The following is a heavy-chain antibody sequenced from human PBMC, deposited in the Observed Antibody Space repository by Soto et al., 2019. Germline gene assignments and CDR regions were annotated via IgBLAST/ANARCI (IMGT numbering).Heavy chain of an antibody. D-gene: IGHD3-10*01. J-gene: IGHJ4*02. CDR2: IWYDGSNK. CDR1: GFTFSSYG. Sequence: GGSLRLSCAASGFTFSSYGMHWVRQAPGKGLEWVAVIWYDGSNKYYADSVKGRFTISRDNSKKTLYLQMNSLRAEDTAVYYCARDRLRYGSGEFDYWGQGTLVTVSS. V-gene: IGHV3-33*01. CDR3: ARDRLRYGSGEFDY.